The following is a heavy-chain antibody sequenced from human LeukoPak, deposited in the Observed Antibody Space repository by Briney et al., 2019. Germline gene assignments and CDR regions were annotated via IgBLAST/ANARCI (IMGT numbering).Heavy chain of an antibody. CDR2: INPNSGGT. CDR1: GYTFTDYH. D-gene: IGHD3-3*01. V-gene: IGHV1-2*02. CDR3: AGDIRPRVESFDY. J-gene: IGHJ4*02. Sequence: GASVKVSCKTSGYTFTDYHLHWVRQAPGQGLEWMGWINPNSGGTNYAQKIQGRVTMTRDTSINTAYMELSGLRSDDTAVYFCAGDIRPRVESFDYWGQGTLVAVSS.